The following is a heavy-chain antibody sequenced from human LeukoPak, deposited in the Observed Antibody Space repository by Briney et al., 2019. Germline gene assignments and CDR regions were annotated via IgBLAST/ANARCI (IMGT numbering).Heavy chain of an antibody. CDR1: GFSFSNSE. CDR2: ISNGGGNK. J-gene: IGHJ4*02. D-gene: IGHD4-17*01. Sequence: PGGCLRLSCAASGFSFSNSEMHWVRQARGKGLEWISYISNGGGNKFYANSVKGRFTISRDNANKSLYLQMSSLRAEDTAVYYCSRTRRDYGDYFFDHWGQGTLVTVSS. V-gene: IGHV3-48*03. CDR3: SRTRRDYGDYFFDH.